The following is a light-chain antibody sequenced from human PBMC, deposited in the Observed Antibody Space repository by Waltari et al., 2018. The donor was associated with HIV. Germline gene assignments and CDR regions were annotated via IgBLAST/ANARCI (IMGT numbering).Light chain of an antibody. CDR3: QQYNRYSWT. CDR1: QGINSW. CDR2: KAS. J-gene: IGKJ1*01. Sequence: DIQMTQSPSTLSASVGDRVTITCRASQGINSWLAWYQQKPGAAPKLLIYKASNLESGVPSRCSGSGFGTEVTLTISSLQPDDFATYYCQQYNRYSWTFGQGTKVDIK. V-gene: IGKV1-5*03.